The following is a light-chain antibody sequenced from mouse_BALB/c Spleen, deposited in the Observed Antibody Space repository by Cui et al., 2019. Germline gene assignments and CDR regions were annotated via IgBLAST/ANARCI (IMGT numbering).Light chain of an antibody. CDR3: QQLYSTPLT. J-gene: IGKJ5*01. CDR1: QTIGRW. CDR2: AAT. Sequence: IQMTQSPAYQPPSLGDSVTSTCLACQTIGRWLAWYQQKPGKSPQLLIYAATSLAGGGPSSFSVSGSGTKFSFKISSLQAEDFVSYYCQQLYSTPLTYGAGTKLELK. V-gene: IGKV12-98*01.